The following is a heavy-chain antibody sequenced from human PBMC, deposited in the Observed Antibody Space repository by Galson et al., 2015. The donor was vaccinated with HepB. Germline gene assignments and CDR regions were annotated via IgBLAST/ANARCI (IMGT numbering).Heavy chain of an antibody. Sequence: SLRLSCAVSGFSASGNYMSWVRQAPGKGLEWVSVIYSGGSANYADSVKGRFTIPRDNSKKALYLQMNSLRREDTAVYYCARESLAARRAMDVWGQGTTVTVSS. J-gene: IGHJ6*02. D-gene: IGHD6-6*01. V-gene: IGHV3-53*05. CDR2: IYSGGSA. CDR1: GFSASGNY. CDR3: ARESLAARRAMDV.